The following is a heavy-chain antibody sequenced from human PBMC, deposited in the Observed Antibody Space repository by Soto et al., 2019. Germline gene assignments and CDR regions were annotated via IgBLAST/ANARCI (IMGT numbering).Heavy chain of an antibody. CDR2: ISGSGGST. CDR3: AKLYVVVVAATHFDY. CDR1: GFTFSSYA. Sequence: PGGSLRLSCAASGFTFSSYAMSWVRQAPGKGLEWVSAISGSGGSTYYADSVKGRFTISRDNSKNTLYLQMNSLRAEDTAVYYCAKLYVVVVAATHFDYWGQGTLVTVSS. J-gene: IGHJ4*02. D-gene: IGHD2-15*01. V-gene: IGHV3-23*01.